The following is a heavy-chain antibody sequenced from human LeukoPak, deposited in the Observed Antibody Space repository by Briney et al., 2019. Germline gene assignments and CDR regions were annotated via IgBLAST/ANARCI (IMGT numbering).Heavy chain of an antibody. CDR1: GFTFSSYA. V-gene: IGHV3-23*01. D-gene: IGHD3-3*01. J-gene: IGHJ4*02. Sequence: GGSLRPSCAASGFTFSSYAMSWVRQAPGKGLEWVSAISGSGGSTYYADSVKGRFTISRDNSKNTLYLQMNSLRAEDTAVYYCAKDRRITIFGVADNWGQGTLVTVSS. CDR2: ISGSGGST. CDR3: AKDRRITIFGVADN.